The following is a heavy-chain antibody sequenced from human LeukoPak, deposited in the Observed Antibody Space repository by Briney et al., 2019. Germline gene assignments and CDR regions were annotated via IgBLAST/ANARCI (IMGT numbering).Heavy chain of an antibody. CDR3: AREDYYYDSSGYYYY. CDR2: IYSGGST. V-gene: IGHV3-53*01. J-gene: IGHJ4*02. Sequence: GGSLRLPCAASGFTVSSNYMSWVRQAPGKGLEWVSVIYSGGSTYYADSVKGRFTISRDNSKNTLYLQVNSLRAEDTAVYYCAREDYYYDSSGYYYYWGQGTLVTVSS. CDR1: GFTVSSNY. D-gene: IGHD3-22*01.